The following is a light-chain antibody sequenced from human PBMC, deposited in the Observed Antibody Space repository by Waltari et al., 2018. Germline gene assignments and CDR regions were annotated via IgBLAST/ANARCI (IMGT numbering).Light chain of an antibody. CDR3: QTWDSSTVL. V-gene: IGLV3-1*01. CDR2: QDD. J-gene: IGLJ2*01. CDR1: KLGDKY. Sequence: DLTQPPSVSVSPGQTASITCSGEKLGDKYVSWYQQKPVQAPVRVIHQDDKRPSGIPDRFSASNSGNTATLTISGTQAVDEADYYCQTWDSSTVLFGGGTKVTVL.